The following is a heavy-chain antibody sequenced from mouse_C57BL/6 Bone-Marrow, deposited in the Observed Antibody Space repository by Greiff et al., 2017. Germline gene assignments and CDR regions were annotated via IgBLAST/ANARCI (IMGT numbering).Heavy chain of an antibody. D-gene: IGHD3-2*02. CDR3: TGQLRLRPYFDV. V-gene: IGHV14-4*01. CDR1: GFNIKDDY. Sequence: EVQLQQSGAELVRPGASVKLSCTASGFNIKDDYMHWVKQRPEQGLEWIGWIDPENGDTEYASKFQGKATITADTSSNTAYLQLSSLTSEDTAVYYCTGQLRLRPYFDVWGTGTTVTVSS. CDR2: IDPENGDT. J-gene: IGHJ1*03.